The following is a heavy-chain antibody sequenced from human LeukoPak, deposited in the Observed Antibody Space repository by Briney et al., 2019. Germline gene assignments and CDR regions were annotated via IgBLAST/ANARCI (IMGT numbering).Heavy chain of an antibody. CDR2: ISSDLTNT. CDR1: GFTFSSYW. Sequence: GGSLRLSCAASGFTFSSYWMRSGRQAPGTGLWWVSRISSDLTNTYYADSVKVRFSISRDNAKNTLYLQMNSLRPEDPAMYSCARVYYYHYMDVWGRGTTVTVSS. J-gene: IGHJ6*03. V-gene: IGHV3-74*01. CDR3: ARVYYYHYMDV.